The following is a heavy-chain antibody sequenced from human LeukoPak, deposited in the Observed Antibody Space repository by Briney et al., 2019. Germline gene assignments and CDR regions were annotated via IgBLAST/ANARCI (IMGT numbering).Heavy chain of an antibody. CDR3: ARDAAGPGSGSFDI. CDR1: RYTFTRYE. J-gene: IGHJ3*02. V-gene: IGHV1-8*01. CDR2: MNPNNENT. Sequence: ASVNVSCKPSRYTFTRYEINWVRQAAGQGRDGLEWMNPNNENTDHAQKLQGRGTKTRNISRSTAYMAPRSLRSEDARVSYCARDAAGPGSGSFDIWGQGTMVTVSS. D-gene: IGHD3-10*01.